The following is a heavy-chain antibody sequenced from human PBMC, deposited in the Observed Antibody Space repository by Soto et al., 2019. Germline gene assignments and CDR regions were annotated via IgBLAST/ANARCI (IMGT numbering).Heavy chain of an antibody. D-gene: IGHD6-13*01. CDR3: ARDLAAGYY. CDR2: INPASGST. J-gene: IGHJ4*02. CDR1: GYTFTHYY. V-gene: IGHV1-46*01. Sequence: QVQLVQSGAEVKKPGASVKLSCRTSGYTFTHYYLHWVRQAPGQGLEWLAIINPASGSTNYAQDFQGRGTLTMDTSTTTVYMELSGLRAKDTAIFYCARDLAAGYYWGQGTLVTVSS.